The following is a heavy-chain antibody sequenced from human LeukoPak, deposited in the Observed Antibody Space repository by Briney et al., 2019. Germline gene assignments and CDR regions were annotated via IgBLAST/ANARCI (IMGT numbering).Heavy chain of an antibody. CDR3: ARGKSTAYYYGSGSLSGLCWFDP. CDR2: INPNSDGI. CDR1: GYTFTDHY. V-gene: IGHV1-2*02. J-gene: IGHJ5*02. Sequence: GASVKVSCKASGYTFTDHYMHWVRQAPGQGLEWMGWINPNSDGINNYAQKFQGRVTITRNTSISTAYMELSSLRSEDTAVYYCARGKSTAYYYGSGSLSGLCWFDPWGQGTLVTVSS. D-gene: IGHD3-10*01.